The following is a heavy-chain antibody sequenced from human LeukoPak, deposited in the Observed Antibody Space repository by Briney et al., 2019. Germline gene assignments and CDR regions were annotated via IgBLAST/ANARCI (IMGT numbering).Heavy chain of an antibody. CDR3: ARAGYYYDTMGET. V-gene: IGHV4-59*01. CDR2: IYYSGNA. CDR1: GGSISTYY. D-gene: IGHD3-22*01. Sequence: SETLSLTCAVSGGSISTYYWNWIRQPPGKGLEWIGYIYYSGNANYNPSLKSRVTTSVDTSKNQFSLNLTSVTAADTAVYYCARAGYYYDTMGETWGQGILVTVSS. J-gene: IGHJ4*02.